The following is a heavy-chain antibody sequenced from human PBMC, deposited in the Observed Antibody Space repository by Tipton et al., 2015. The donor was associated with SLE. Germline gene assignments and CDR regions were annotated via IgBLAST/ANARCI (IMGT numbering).Heavy chain of an antibody. V-gene: IGHV4-59*11. CDR3: ARDWILVPGVIRYYAMDV. J-gene: IGHJ6*02. CDR1: GASIHDHY. CDR2: IYYSGGT. D-gene: IGHD3-10*01. Sequence: LRLSCTVSGASIHDHYWSWVRQSPGKGLEWIGYIYYSGGTTYNPSLKSRVTISVDKSKTRFSLKLNSVTAADTAVYYCARDWILVPGVIRYYAMDVWGQGTTVTVSS.